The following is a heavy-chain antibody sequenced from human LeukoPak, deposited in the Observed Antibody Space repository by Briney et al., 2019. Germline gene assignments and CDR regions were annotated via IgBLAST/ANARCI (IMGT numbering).Heavy chain of an antibody. V-gene: IGHV4-59*01. D-gene: IGHD6-13*01. CDR2: LHSGST. J-gene: IGHJ4*02. Sequence: PSETLSLTCTVSGGPISSYYWSWIRQPPGKGLEWIGYLHSGSTNYNPSLQSRVTISVDTSKNQFSVKPSSVTAADTAVYYCARAPYSSSWMYFDSWGQGALVTVSS. CDR1: GGPISSYY. CDR3: ARAPYSSSWMYFDS.